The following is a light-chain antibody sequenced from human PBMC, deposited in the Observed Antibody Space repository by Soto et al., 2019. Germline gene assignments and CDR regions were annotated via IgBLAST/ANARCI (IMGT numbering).Light chain of an antibody. J-gene: IGKJ2*02. CDR1: QSVSNN. V-gene: IGKV3-15*01. CDR3: QQYNNWPPCT. CDR2: GAS. Sequence: EIVLTQSPATLSVSPGERVTLSCRASQSVSNNVAWYQQKPGQAPRLLLYGASTRATGIPARFSGSGSGTEFTLIISELESEDIAFYYCQQYNNWPPCTLGQGTKLEIK.